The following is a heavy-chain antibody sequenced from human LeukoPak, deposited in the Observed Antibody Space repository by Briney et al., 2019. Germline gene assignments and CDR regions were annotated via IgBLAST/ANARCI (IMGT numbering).Heavy chain of an antibody. D-gene: IGHD3-22*01. J-gene: IGHJ4*02. CDR2: IRSKAYGGTT. CDR1: GFTFGDYA. CDR3: TRVLVVITPYYFDY. V-gene: IGHV3-49*04. Sequence: GGSLRLSCTASGFTFGDYAMSWVRQAPGKGLECVGFIRSKAYGGTTEYAASVKGRFTISRDDSKSIAYLQMNSLKTEDTAVYYCTRVLVVITPYYFDYWGQGTLVTVSS.